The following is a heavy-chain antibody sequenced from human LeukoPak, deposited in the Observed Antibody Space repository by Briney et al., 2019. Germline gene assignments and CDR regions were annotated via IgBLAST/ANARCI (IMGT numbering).Heavy chain of an antibody. Sequence: PGGSLRLSCAASGFTFSDYYMTWIRQAPGKGLEWVSYISSSGITIYYADSVKGRFTISRDNAKNSLYLQMNSLRAEDTAVYYCARGLTFDWLLYLAYWGQGTLVTVSS. V-gene: IGHV3-11*01. CDR2: ISSSGITI. CDR1: GFTFSDYY. CDR3: ARGLTFDWLLYLAY. J-gene: IGHJ4*02. D-gene: IGHD3-9*01.